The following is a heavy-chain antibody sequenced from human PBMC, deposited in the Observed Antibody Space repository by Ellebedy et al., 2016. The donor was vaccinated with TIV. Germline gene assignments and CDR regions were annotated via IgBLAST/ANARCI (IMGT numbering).Heavy chain of an antibody. J-gene: IGHJ4*02. D-gene: IGHD1-1*01. CDR3: ARWNLPFDY. V-gene: IGHV3-7*03. CDR1: GFTFSSHW. Sequence: GGSLRLSXAASGFTFSSHWMNWVRQAPGKGLEWVANINQDGSGGYYADSVKGRFTISRDNAKNSLYLQMNSLRAEDTAVYYCARWNLPFDYWGQGTLVTVSS. CDR2: INQDGSGG.